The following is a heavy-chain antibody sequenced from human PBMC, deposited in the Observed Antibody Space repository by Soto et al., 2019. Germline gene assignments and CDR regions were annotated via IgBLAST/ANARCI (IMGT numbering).Heavy chain of an antibody. J-gene: IGHJ1*01. D-gene: IGHD6-19*01. CDR3: AQGGSGWYLEYFQH. CDR2: ISGSGGRT. Sequence: EVQLLESGGGLVQPGGSLRLSCAASGFTFSSYAMSWVRQAPGKGLEWVTAISGSGGRTYYADSVKGRFTISRDNSKNTLYLQMNSLRAEDTAVYYCAQGGSGWYLEYFQHWGQGTLVTVSS. CDR1: GFTFSSYA. V-gene: IGHV3-23*01.